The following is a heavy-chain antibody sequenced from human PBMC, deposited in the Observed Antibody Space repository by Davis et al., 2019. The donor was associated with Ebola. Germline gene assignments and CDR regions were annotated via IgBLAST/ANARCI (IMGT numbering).Heavy chain of an antibody. J-gene: IGHJ4*02. Sequence: AASVKVSCKASGYTFTSYGISWVRQAPGQGLEWMGWISAYNGNTNYAQKLQGRVTMTTDTSTSTAYMELRSLRSDDTAVYYCARRIMCGGDCYSYYFDYWGQGTLVTVSS. CDR2: ISAYNGNT. V-gene: IGHV1-18*01. CDR3: ARRIMCGGDCYSYYFDY. CDR1: GYTFTSYG. D-gene: IGHD2-21*02.